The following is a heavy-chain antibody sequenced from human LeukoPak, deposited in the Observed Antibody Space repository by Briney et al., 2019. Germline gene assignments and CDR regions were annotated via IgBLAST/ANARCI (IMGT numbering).Heavy chain of an antibody. CDR2: VNQDGNNK. J-gene: IGHJ4*02. CDR1: EFTFSDYW. D-gene: IGHD1-26*01. Sequence: GGSLRLSCAASEFTFSDYWMTWVRQAPGKGLEWVANVNQDGNNKNYVESVKGRFTISRDNATNSLYLQMNSLRAEDTAVYYCARILGGDEGADYWGQGTLVTVSS. CDR3: ARILGGDEGADY. V-gene: IGHV3-7*01.